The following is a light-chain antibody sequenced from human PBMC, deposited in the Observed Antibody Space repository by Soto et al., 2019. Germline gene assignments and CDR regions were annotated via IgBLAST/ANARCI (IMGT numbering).Light chain of an antibody. CDR2: GAS. CDR1: QSVSSTY. J-gene: IGKJ1*01. V-gene: IGKV3-20*01. Sequence: EIVLTQSPGTLSLSPGERATLSCRASQSVSSTYLAWYQQKPGQAPRLLIYGASSRATGIPDRFSGSGSGTHFTLTLSRLEPEDFAVYYCQQYGSSPWTFGQGTKVEIK. CDR3: QQYGSSPWT.